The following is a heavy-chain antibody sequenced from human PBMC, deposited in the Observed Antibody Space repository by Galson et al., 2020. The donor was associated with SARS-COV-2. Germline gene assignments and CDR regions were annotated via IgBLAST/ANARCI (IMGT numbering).Heavy chain of an antibody. CDR2: IYTTTGGT. D-gene: IGHD6-19*01. Sequence: SETLSLTCTVSGDSIFTGDHYWNWIRQSAGEGLEWIGRIYTTTGGTTYNPSLKSRVTISVDTSKNQFSLRLTSVTAADTAVYYCVRESRWDLYFDFWGQGTLVTVSS. V-gene: IGHV4-61*02. CDR1: GDSIFTGDHY. CDR3: VRESRWDLYFDF. J-gene: IGHJ4*02.